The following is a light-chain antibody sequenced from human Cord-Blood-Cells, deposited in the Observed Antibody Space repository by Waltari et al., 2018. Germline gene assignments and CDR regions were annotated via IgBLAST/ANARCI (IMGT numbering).Light chain of an antibody. V-gene: IGLV8-61*01. CDR2: STN. Sequence: QTVVTQEPSFSVSPGGTVPLTCGLSSGSVSTSYYPSWYQQTPGPAPRTLIYSTNTRSSGVPDRFSGSILGNKAALTITGAQADDESDYYCVLYMGSGISVFGGGTKLTVL. J-gene: IGLJ3*02. CDR1: SGSVSTSYY. CDR3: VLYMGSGISV.